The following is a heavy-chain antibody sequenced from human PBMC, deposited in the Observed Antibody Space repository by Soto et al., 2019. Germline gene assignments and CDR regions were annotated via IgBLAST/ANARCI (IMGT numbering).Heavy chain of an antibody. CDR3: ATYYCSSTSCYASLFDY. V-gene: IGHV1-24*01. D-gene: IGHD2-2*01. J-gene: IGHJ4*02. Sequence: QVQLVQSGAEVKKPGASVKVSCKVSGYTLTELSMHSVRQAPGKGLEWMGGFDPEDGETIYAQKFQDRVTMTEDTSTDTAYMELSSLRSEDTAVYYCATYYCSSTSCYASLFDYWGQGTLVTVSS. CDR2: FDPEDGET. CDR1: GYTLTELS.